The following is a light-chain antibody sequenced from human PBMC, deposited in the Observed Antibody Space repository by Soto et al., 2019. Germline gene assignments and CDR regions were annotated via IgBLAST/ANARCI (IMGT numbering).Light chain of an antibody. CDR3: ASWDDSLKGPV. Sequence: QSVLTQPPSASGTPGQRVTISCSGSSSNFGSNSVSWYQHLPGTAPRLLIYSNNQRPSGVPDRFSGSKSVTSASLAISGLQSEDEAEYYCASWDDSLKGPVFGGGTKLTVL. CDR2: SNN. V-gene: IGLV1-44*01. CDR1: SSNFGSNS. J-gene: IGLJ3*02.